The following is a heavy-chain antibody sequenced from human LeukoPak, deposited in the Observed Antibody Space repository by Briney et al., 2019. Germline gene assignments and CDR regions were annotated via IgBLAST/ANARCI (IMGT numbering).Heavy chain of an antibody. Sequence: SETLSLTCTVSGGSITSGGYYWSWIRQPPGKGLEWIGYIYYFGSTYYNPSLKSRVTISVDTSKNQFSLKVSSVAAADTAVYYCAIKGNTDAFDIWGQGTMVTVSS. J-gene: IGHJ3*02. V-gene: IGHV4-30-4*01. CDR3: AIKGNTDAFDI. CDR2: IYYFGST. CDR1: GGSITSGGYY. D-gene: IGHD1/OR15-1a*01.